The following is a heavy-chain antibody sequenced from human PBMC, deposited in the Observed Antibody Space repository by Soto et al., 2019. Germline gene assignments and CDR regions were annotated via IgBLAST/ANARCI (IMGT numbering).Heavy chain of an antibody. Sequence: QVQLVQSGAEVKKPGSSVKVSCKASGGTFSSYAISWVRQAPGQGLEWMGGIIPIFGTANYAQKFQGRVTITADESTSAAYMELSSLRSEDTAVYYFARVRVRFLEWLGSEGWGQGTLVSVSS. CDR2: IIPIFGTA. CDR1: GGTFSSYA. CDR3: ARVRVRFLEWLGSEG. D-gene: IGHD3-3*01. V-gene: IGHV1-69*12. J-gene: IGHJ4*02.